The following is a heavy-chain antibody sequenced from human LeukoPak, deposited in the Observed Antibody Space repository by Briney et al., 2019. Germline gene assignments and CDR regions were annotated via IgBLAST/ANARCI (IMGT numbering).Heavy chain of an antibody. CDR3: AREGVYCSSTSCYAWSDP. CDR1: GFTFSSYA. Sequence: GGSLRLSCAASGFTFSSYAMHWVRQAPGKGLEWVAVISYDGSNKYYADSVKGRFTISRDNSKNTLYLQMNSLRAEDTAVYYCAREGVYCSSTSCYAWSDPWGQGTLVTVSS. V-gene: IGHV3-30-3*01. D-gene: IGHD2-2*01. CDR2: ISYDGSNK. J-gene: IGHJ5*02.